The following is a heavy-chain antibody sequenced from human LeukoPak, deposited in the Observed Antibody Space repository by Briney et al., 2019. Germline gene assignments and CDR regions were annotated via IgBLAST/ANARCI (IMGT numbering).Heavy chain of an antibody. D-gene: IGHD3-10*01. Sequence: GASVTVSCKASGYTFTSYAMHWVRQAPGQRLEWMGWINAGNGNTKYSQKFQGRVTITRDTSASTAYMELSSLRSEDTAVYYCARGFHRLYGSGNFYNPEFDYWGQGTLVTVSS. CDR3: ARGFHRLYGSGNFYNPEFDY. V-gene: IGHV1-3*01. J-gene: IGHJ4*02. CDR1: GYTFTSYA. CDR2: INAGNGNT.